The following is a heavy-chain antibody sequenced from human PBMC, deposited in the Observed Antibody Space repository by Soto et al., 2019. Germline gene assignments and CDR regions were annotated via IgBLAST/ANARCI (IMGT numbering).Heavy chain of an antibody. V-gene: IGHV4-59*01. J-gene: IGHJ6*02. CDR2: IYYSGST. D-gene: IGHD2-8*01. CDR1: GGSISSYY. CDR3: AKNLGYCTNGVCYGGMDV. Sequence: SESLSLTCTVSGGSISSYYWSWIRQPPGKGLEWIGYIYYSGSTNYNPSLKSRVTISVDTSKNQFSLKLSSVTAADTAAYYCAKNLGYCTNGVCYGGMDVWGQGTTVTVSS.